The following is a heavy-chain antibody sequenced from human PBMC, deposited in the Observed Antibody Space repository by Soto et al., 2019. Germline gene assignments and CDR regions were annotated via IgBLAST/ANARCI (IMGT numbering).Heavy chain of an antibody. Sequence: PSETLYLTCTVSGGSISSYYWSWIRQPPGKGLEWIGYIYYSGSTNYNPSLKSRVTISVDTSKNQFSLKLSSVTAADTAVYYCARVEMATIDFDYWGRGTLVTVSS. J-gene: IGHJ4*02. V-gene: IGHV4-59*01. D-gene: IGHD5-12*01. CDR2: IYYSGST. CDR1: GGSISSYY. CDR3: ARVEMATIDFDY.